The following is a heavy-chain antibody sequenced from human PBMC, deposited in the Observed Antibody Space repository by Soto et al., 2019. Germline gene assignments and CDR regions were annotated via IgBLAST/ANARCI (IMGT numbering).Heavy chain of an antibody. CDR2: ISTYNGDT. V-gene: IGHV1-18*01. J-gene: IGHJ6*02. CDR3: ARAGAAPYSYYGMDV. CDR1: GYTFTSSG. D-gene: IGHD2-15*01. Sequence: QVQLVQSGAEVRKPGASVKVSCKASGYTFTSSGISWLRQAPGQGLEWMGWISTYNGDTNDAPKFQDRVTMTIDRSTSTAYMELRSLRSDDAAVYYCARAGAAPYSYYGMDVWGQGTRVTVSS.